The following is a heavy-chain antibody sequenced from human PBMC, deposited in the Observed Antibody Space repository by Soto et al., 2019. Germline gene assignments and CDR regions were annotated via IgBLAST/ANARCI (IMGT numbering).Heavy chain of an antibody. CDR2: IYHSGST. V-gene: IGHV4-4*02. CDR1: GGSISSSNW. Sequence: SETLSLTCAVSGGSISSSNWWSWVRQPPGKGLEWIGEIYHSGSTNYDPSLKSRVTISVDKSKNQFSLKLSSVTAADTAVYYCARSPYYYDSSGPIWFDPWGQGTLVTVSS. D-gene: IGHD3-22*01. J-gene: IGHJ5*02. CDR3: ARSPYYYDSSGPIWFDP.